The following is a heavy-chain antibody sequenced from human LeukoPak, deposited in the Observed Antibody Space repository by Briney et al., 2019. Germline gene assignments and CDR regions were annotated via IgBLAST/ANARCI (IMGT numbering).Heavy chain of an antibody. CDR3: ARGAGAGEGGGFDP. CDR1: VYSFTGYY. Sequence: ASVKVSCKASVYSFTGYYMHWVRQAPGQGLEWMGWINPNSGGTNYAQKFQGRVTMTRDTSISTAYMELSRLRSDDTAVYHCARGAGAGEGGGFDPWGQGTLITVSS. V-gene: IGHV1-2*02. CDR2: INPNSGGT. D-gene: IGHD3-16*01. J-gene: IGHJ5*02.